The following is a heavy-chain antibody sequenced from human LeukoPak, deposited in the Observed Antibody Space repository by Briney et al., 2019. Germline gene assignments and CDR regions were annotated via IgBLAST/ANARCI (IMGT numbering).Heavy chain of an antibody. CDR1: GFAFDDYA. CDR2: ISWNSGSI. D-gene: IGHD1-14*01. CDR3: ANPDGIRDDY. Sequence: GGSLRLSCAASGFAFDDYAMHWVRQAPGKGLEWVSGISWNSGSIGYADSAKGRFTISRDNAKNSLYLQMNSLRPEDTALYYCANPDGIRDDYWGQGTLVTVSS. J-gene: IGHJ4*02. V-gene: IGHV3-9*01.